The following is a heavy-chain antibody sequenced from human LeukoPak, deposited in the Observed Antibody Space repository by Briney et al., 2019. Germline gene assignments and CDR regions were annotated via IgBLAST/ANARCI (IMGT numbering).Heavy chain of an antibody. J-gene: IGHJ3*02. V-gene: IGHV1-2*02. D-gene: IGHD3-22*01. Sequence: ASVKVSCKASGYTFTGYYMHWVRQAPGQGLEWMGWINPNSGGTNYAQKFQGRVTMTRDTSISTAYMELSRLRSDDTAVYYCARAYYDSSGYYYGGPLDAFDIWGQGTMVTVSS. CDR3: ARAYYDSSGYYYGGPLDAFDI. CDR1: GYTFTGYY. CDR2: INPNSGGT.